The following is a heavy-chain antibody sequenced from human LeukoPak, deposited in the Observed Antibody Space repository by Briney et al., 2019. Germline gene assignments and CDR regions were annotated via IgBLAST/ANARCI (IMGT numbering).Heavy chain of an antibody. CDR2: INQDGREK. J-gene: IGHJ4*02. CDR3: AKGRDHGDF. V-gene: IGHV3-7*01. D-gene: IGHD5-24*01. CDR1: GFTFSSYW. Sequence: PGGFLTLSSTVSGFTFSSYWMTWVRQVPGKGLQWVANINQDGREKYYMDSMKGRLNISRDNTENSVFLQLTSLRPEDTGIYFCAKGRDHGDFWGQGT.